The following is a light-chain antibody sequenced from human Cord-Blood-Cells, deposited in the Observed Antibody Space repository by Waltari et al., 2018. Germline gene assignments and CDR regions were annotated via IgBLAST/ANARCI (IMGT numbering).Light chain of an antibody. Sequence: DIQMTQSPSTLSASVGDRVTITCRASQRISSWLAWYQQKPVKAPKLLIYDASSLESGVPSRFSGSVSGTEFTLTISSLQPDDFATYYCQQYNSYWTFGQGTKVEIK. CDR1: QRISSW. J-gene: IGKJ1*01. CDR3: QQYNSYWT. CDR2: DAS. V-gene: IGKV1-5*01.